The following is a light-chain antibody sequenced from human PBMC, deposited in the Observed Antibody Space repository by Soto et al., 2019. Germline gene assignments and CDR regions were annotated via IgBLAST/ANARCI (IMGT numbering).Light chain of an antibody. CDR1: SRDVGSYNL. CDR2: EGS. J-gene: IGLJ1*01. Sequence: QSVLTQPASVSGSPGQSITISCTGTSRDVGSYNLVSWYQQHPGTAPKLMIYEGSKWPSAVSNRFSRSKSGNTASLTISGLQAEDEADYYCCSYACNSSFVFGTGTKATVL. CDR3: CSYACNSSFV. V-gene: IGLV2-23*03.